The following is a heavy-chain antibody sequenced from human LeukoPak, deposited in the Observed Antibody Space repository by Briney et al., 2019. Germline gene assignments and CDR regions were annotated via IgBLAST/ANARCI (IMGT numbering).Heavy chain of an antibody. CDR2: ISSSGSTI. D-gene: IGHD3-22*01. V-gene: IGHV3-11*04. CDR1: GFTFSDYY. CDR3: ARQRGSGYEGRPSLEGWFDP. J-gene: IGHJ5*02. Sequence: TGGSLRLSCAASGFTFSDYYMSWIRQAPGKGLEWVSYISSSGSTIYYADSVKGRFTISRDNAKNSLYLQMNSLRAEDTAVYYCARQRGSGYEGRPSLEGWFDPWGQGTLVTVSS.